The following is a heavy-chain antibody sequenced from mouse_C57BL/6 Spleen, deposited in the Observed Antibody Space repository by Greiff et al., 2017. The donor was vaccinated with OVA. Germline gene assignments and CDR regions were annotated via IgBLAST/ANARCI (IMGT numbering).Heavy chain of an antibody. CDR2: IDPEDGET. D-gene: IGHD1-1*01. CDR1: GFNIKDYY. Sequence: VQLQQSGAELVKPGASVKLSCTASGFNIKDYYMHWVKQRTEQGLEWIGRIDPEDGETKYAPKFQGKATLTADTSSNTAYLQLISLTSEDTAVYYCARYEGYYGPWFAYWGQGPLVTVSA. J-gene: IGHJ3*01. CDR3: ARYEGYYGPWFAY. V-gene: IGHV14-2*01.